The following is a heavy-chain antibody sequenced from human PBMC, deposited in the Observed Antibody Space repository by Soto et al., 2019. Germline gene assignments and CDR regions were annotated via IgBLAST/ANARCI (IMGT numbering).Heavy chain of an antibody. V-gene: IGHV2-70*01. CDR1: GFSLSTSGMC. CDR3: ERIRVVPAAEDYYFGMDA. CDR2: IDWDDDK. Sequence: APDPTLVNPTHTLTLTCTFSGFSLSTSGMCVSWIRQPPGRALEWLALIDWDDDKYYSTALKTRLTISKDTSKHQVVLTMTNMEPVPTATYSCERIRVVPAAEDYYFGMDACVPGSMVTV. D-gene: IGHD2-2*01. J-gene: IGHJ6*02.